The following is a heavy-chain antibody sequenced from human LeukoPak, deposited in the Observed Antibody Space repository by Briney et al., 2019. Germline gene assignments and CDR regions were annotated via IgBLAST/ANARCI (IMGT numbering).Heavy chain of an antibody. V-gene: IGHV4-59*01. D-gene: IGHD1-26*01. CDR1: GGSISSYY. J-gene: IGHJ4*02. CDR3: AREVVGATGYYFDY. CDR2: IYYSGST. Sequence: PSETLSLTCTVSGGSISSYYWSWIRQPPGKGLEWIGYIYYSGSTNYNPSLKSRVTISVDTSKNQFSPKLSSVTAADTAVYYCAREVVGATGYYFDYWGQGTLVTVSS.